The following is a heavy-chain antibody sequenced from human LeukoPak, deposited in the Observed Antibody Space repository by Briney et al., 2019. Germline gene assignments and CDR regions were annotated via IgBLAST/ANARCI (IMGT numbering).Heavy chain of an antibody. CDR2: IGSSSSTI. CDR3: ARDPGAYGLFDY. D-gene: IGHD3-10*01. Sequence: ETLSLTCTVSGGSISSYYWSWIRQPPGKGLEWVSYIGSSSSTIYYADSVKGRFTISRDNAKNSLYLQMNSLRDEDTAVYYCARDPGAYGLFDYWGQGTLVTVSS. CDR1: GGSISSYY. V-gene: IGHV3-48*02. J-gene: IGHJ4*02.